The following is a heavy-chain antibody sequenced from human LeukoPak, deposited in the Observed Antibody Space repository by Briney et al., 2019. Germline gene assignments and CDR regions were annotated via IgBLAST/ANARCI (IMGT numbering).Heavy chain of an antibody. J-gene: IGHJ3*02. D-gene: IGHD2-15*01. V-gene: IGHV3-48*03. Sequence: GGSLRLSCAASGFTFSSYEMHWVRQAPGKGLEWVSYISSSGSTIYYADSVKGRFTISRDNAKNSLYLQMNSLRAEDTAVYYCARVVGYPNDAFDIWGQGTMVTVSS. CDR2: ISSSGSTI. CDR1: GFTFSSYE. CDR3: ARVVGYPNDAFDI.